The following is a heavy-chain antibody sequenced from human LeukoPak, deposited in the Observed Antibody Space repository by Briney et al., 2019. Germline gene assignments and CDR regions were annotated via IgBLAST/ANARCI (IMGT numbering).Heavy chain of an antibody. Sequence: GGSLRLSCAASGFTFDDYAMHWVRQAPGKGLEWVSGISWNSGSIDYADSVKGRFTISRDNSKNTLYLQMNSLRAEDTAVYYCAVNGGSGSYYDLGRLDYYYYGMDVWGQGTTVTVSS. CDR2: ISWNSGSI. CDR3: AVNGGSGSYYDLGRLDYYYYGMDV. D-gene: IGHD3-10*01. V-gene: IGHV3-9*01. CDR1: GFTFDDYA. J-gene: IGHJ6*02.